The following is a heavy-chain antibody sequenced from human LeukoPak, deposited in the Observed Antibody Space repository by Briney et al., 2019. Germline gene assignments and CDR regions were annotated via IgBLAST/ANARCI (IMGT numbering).Heavy chain of an antibody. V-gene: IGHV3-30-3*01. Sequence: GGSLRLSCAASGFTFTSYAMSWVRQAPGKGLEWVAVISYDGSNKYYADSVKGRFTISRDNSKNTLYLQMNSLRAEDTAVYYCARDIAAAGELYYYYYGMDVWGQGTTVTVSS. J-gene: IGHJ6*02. CDR2: ISYDGSNK. CDR3: ARDIAAAGELYYYYYGMDV. D-gene: IGHD6-13*01. CDR1: GFTFTSYA.